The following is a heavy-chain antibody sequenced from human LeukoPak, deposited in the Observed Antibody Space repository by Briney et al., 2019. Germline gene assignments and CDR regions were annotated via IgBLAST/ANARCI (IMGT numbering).Heavy chain of an antibody. Sequence: PGGSLRLSCAASGFTFSSYEMNWVRQAPGRGLEWVSYISSSGSTIYYADSVKGRFTISRDNAKNSLYLQMNSLRAEDTAVYYCARASHDFWSGSYYFDYWGQGTLVTVSS. J-gene: IGHJ4*02. V-gene: IGHV3-48*03. D-gene: IGHD3-3*01. CDR3: ARASHDFWSGSYYFDY. CDR2: ISSSGSTI. CDR1: GFTFSSYE.